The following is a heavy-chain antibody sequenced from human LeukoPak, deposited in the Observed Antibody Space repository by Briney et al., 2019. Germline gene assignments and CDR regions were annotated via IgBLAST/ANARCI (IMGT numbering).Heavy chain of an antibody. CDR2: IYYSGST. V-gene: IGHV4-59*01. D-gene: IGHD4-17*01. CDR3: ARDPYYGAPDY. J-gene: IGHJ4*02. Sequence: SETLSLTCTVSGGSISSYYWSWIRQPPGKGLEWIGYIYYSGSTNYNPSLESRVTISVDTSKNQFSLKLSSVTAADTAVYYCARDPYYGAPDYWGQGTLVTVSS. CDR1: GGSISSYY.